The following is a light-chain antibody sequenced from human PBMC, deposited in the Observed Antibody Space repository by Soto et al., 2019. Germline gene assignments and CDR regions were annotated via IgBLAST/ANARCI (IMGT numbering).Light chain of an antibody. CDR3: QQYNNWPHLT. Sequence: EIVMTQSPATLSVSPVERATLSCMASQSVSSNLSWYQQKPGQAPRLLIYGASTRATGIPARFSGSGSGTEFTLTISSLQSEDFAVYYCQQYNNWPHLTFGQGTRLEIK. V-gene: IGKV3-15*01. J-gene: IGKJ5*01. CDR2: GAS. CDR1: QSVSSN.